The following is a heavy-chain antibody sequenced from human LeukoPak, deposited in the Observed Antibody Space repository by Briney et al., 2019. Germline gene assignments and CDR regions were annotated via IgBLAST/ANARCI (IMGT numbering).Heavy chain of an antibody. J-gene: IGHJ4*02. D-gene: IGHD2-15*01. Sequence: GGSLRLSCAASGLTFSSYWMHWFRQTPGKGLVWVSRINSDGSATGYADSVKGRFTISRDNAKNSLYLQMNSLRVEDTAVYYCTRLTVVAATTYWGQGALVTVSS. CDR2: INSDGSAT. CDR1: GLTFSSYW. CDR3: TRLTVVAATTY. V-gene: IGHV3-74*01.